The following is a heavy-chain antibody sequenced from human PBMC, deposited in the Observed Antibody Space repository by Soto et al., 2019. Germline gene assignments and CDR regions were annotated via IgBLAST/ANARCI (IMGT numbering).Heavy chain of an antibody. J-gene: IGHJ4*02. V-gene: IGHV3-30-3*01. CDR3: ARDLVVYKAAAGLIDY. Sequence: GGSLRLSCAASGFTFSSYAMHWVRQAPGKGLEWVAVISYDGSNKYYADSVKGRFTISRDNSKNTLYLQMNSLRAEDTAVYYCARDLVVYKAAAGLIDYWDQGTLVTVSS. CDR2: ISYDGSNK. D-gene: IGHD6-13*01. CDR1: GFTFSSYA.